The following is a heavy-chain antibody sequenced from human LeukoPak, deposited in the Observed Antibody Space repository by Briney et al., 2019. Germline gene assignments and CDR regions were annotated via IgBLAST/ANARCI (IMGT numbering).Heavy chain of an antibody. CDR3: AKDRGTYYFGDH. V-gene: IGHV3-30*02. D-gene: IGHD1-26*01. CDR2: ILSDGSNL. CDR1: GFTFSSAG. J-gene: IGHJ4*02. Sequence: GGSLRLSCAASGFTFSSAGMHWVRQAPGKGLEWMAFILSDGSNLYYADSVKGRFTISRDNSKNTLYLQMNSLRAEDTAVYYCAKDRGTYYFGDHWGQGTLVTVSS.